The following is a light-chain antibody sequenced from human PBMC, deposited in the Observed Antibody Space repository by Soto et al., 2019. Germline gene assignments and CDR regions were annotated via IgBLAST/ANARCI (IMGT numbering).Light chain of an antibody. J-gene: IGKJ2*01. Sequence: EIVLTQSPATLSLSPGERATLSCRASQSVSSYLAWYQQKPGQAPRLLIYDASNRATGIPARFSGSGSGTDFTLTISSLEPEDFAVYYCQQRSNWPPDTFGQWTNLEIK. V-gene: IGKV3-11*01. CDR3: QQRSNWPPDT. CDR2: DAS. CDR1: QSVSSY.